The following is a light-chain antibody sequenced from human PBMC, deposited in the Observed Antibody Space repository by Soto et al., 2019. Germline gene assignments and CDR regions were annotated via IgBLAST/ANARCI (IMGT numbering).Light chain of an antibody. Sequence: EIVLTQSPGTLSLSPGERATLSCRASQSVRSGFLAWYQQKPGQAPRLLMYDASTRASGIPDRFSGSGSGTDFTLTISRLEPEDFAVYYCQQYGSSPFTFGPGT. CDR3: QQYGSSPFT. CDR2: DAS. CDR1: QSVRSGF. V-gene: IGKV3-20*01. J-gene: IGKJ3*01.